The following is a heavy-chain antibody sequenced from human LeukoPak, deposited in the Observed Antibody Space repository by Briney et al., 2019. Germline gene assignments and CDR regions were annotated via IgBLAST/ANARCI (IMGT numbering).Heavy chain of an antibody. CDR3: ARRVVRGVIIRQNNWFDP. V-gene: IGHV4-39*07. D-gene: IGHD3-10*01. Sequence: PSETLSLTCTVSGGSISSGGYYWSWIRQPSGKGLEWIGEINHSGSTNYNPSLKSRVTISVDTSKNQFSLKLSSVTAADTAVYYCARRVVRGVIIRQNNWFDPWGQGTLVTVSS. CDR1: GGSISSGGYY. J-gene: IGHJ5*02. CDR2: INHSGST.